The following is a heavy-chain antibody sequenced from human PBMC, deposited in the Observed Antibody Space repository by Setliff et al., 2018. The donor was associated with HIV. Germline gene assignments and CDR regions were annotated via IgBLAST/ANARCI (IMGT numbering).Heavy chain of an antibody. D-gene: IGHD1-1*01. Sequence: SETLSLTCTVSGGSVSSYHWTWIRQPPGKGLEWIGYLYYSGSTYYNPSLKSRVTISIDTSKKQLSLKLNSVTAADTAVYYCARAMGANWSYFYFMDVWGKGTTVTVSS. CDR3: ARAMGANWSYFYFMDV. V-gene: IGHV4-59*02. CDR1: GGSVSSYH. J-gene: IGHJ6*03. CDR2: LYYSGST.